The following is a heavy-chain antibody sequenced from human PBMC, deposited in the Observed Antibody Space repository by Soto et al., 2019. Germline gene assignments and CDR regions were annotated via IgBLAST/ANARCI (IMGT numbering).Heavy chain of an antibody. CDR2: IYYSGST. J-gene: IGHJ5*02. CDR3: ARQEDWYSSGLNWFDP. CDR1: GGSISSYY. Sequence: SETLSLTCTVSGGSISSYYWSWIRQPPGKGLEWIGYIYYSGSTNYNPSLKSRVTISVDTSKNQFSLKLSSVTAADTAVYYCARQEDWYSSGLNWFDPWGQGTRVTVSS. V-gene: IGHV4-59*08. D-gene: IGHD6-19*01.